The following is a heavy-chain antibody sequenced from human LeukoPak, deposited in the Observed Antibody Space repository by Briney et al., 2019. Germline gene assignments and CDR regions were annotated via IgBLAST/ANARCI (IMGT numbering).Heavy chain of an antibody. D-gene: IGHD4-11*01. Sequence: PGGSLRLSCAASGFTVSSNYMSWVRQAPGKGLEWVSVIYSGGSTYYADSVKGRFTISRDKSKNTLYLQMNSLGAEDTAVYYCAKNRGNYYYFDYWGQETLVTVSS. V-gene: IGHV3-53*01. CDR1: GFTVSSNY. CDR3: AKNRGNYYYFDY. CDR2: IYSGGST. J-gene: IGHJ4*02.